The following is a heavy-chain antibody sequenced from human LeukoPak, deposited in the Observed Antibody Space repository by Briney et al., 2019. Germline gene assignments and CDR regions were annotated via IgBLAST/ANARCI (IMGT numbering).Heavy chain of an antibody. CDR3: TTLTVATNFDY. Sequence: LTGGSVTLFCAPCGLLFSVYEMHWAPHSPGKGREWLSDISSSGATTCYADSVKGRFTTSRDNTRNSLYLQMNRLRADDTAIYYCTTLTVATNFDYWGQGTLVTVSS. CDR2: ISSSGATT. V-gene: IGHV3-48*03. J-gene: IGHJ4*02. D-gene: IGHD5-12*01. CDR1: GLLFSVYE.